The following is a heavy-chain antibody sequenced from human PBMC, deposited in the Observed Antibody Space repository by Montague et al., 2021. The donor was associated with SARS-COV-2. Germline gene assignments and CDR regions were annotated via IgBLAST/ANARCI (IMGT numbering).Heavy chain of an antibody. V-gene: IGHV3-7*01. Sequence: SLRLSWAASGFSLSNYWMTWFRQTPGKGLEWVANIKRDGSQKHYADSVNGRFTISRDNAKNSLCLQMDSLRAEDSAIYYCARDTTPATALESGAMRYFDAFDLWSQGTMVTVSS. CDR1: GFSLSNYW. J-gene: IGHJ3*01. CDR3: ARDTTPATALESGAMRYFDAFDL. D-gene: IGHD2-2*01. CDR2: IKRDGSQK.